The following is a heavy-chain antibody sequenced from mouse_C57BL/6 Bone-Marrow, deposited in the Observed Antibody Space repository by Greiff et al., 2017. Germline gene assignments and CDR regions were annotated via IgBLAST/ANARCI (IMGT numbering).Heavy chain of an antibody. Sequence: EVMLVESGGGLVQPGGSLKLSCAASGFTFSDYYMYWVRQTPEKRLEWVAYISNGGGGTYYPATVKGRFTISRDNAKNTLYLQISRLKSEDTAMYDCARQDYAYAFYAMDYWGQGTSVTVSS. V-gene: IGHV5-12*01. CDR1: GFTFSDYY. D-gene: IGHD2-2*01. CDR3: ARQDYAYAFYAMDY. J-gene: IGHJ4*01. CDR2: ISNGGGGT.